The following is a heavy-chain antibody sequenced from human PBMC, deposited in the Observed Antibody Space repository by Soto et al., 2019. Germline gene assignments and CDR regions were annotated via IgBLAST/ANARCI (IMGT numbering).Heavy chain of an antibody. V-gene: IGHV1-18*01. CDR3: ERDYLDVWIGSSTKFFSNYYGMDV. CDR1: GFTLNSFG. CDR2: ISANNGNT. D-gene: IGHD3-3*01. J-gene: IGHJ6*02. Sequence: GASVKVSCKASGFTLNSFGVSWVRQAPGQGLEWLGWISANNGNTIYAQKFQGRVTMTTDTSTSTAYMELRSLKSDDTAMYYCERDYLDVWIGSSTKFFSNYYGMDVWGQATAVPVSS.